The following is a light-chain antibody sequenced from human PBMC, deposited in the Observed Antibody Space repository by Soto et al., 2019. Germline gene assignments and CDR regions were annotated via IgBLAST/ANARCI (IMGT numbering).Light chain of an antibody. J-gene: IGKJ2*01. CDR2: DAS. CDR3: QQYTSYPYP. V-gene: IGKV1-5*01. CDR1: QSISNW. Sequence: DIQVTQSPSTLSASVGDRVTITCRASQSISNWLAWYQQKPGKAPKLLIYDASSLDSRVPSRFSGSGSGTEFTLTISSLQPDDFATYYCQQYTSYPYPFAQGTKVDIK.